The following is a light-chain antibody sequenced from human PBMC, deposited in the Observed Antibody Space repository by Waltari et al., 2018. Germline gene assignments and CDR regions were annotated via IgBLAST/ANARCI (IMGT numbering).Light chain of an antibody. CDR1: QSVRSDY. J-gene: IGKJ2*01. CDR2: GAS. CDR3: QQYGSPPYT. V-gene: IGKV3-20*01. Sequence: EIVLTQAPGTLSLSPGERATLSCRASQSVRSDYLAWYQQKPGQSPRLLSYGASSRATGVADRYSGSGSGTDFTLTINRLEREDFAVFYCQQYGSPPYTFGQGTKLEIK.